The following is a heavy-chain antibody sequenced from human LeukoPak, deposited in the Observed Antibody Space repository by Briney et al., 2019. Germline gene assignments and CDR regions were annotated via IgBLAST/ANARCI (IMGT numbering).Heavy chain of an antibody. V-gene: IGHV4-59*12. CDR2: IYYSGST. Sequence: PSETLSLTCTVSGGSISSYYWSWIRQSPGTGLEWIGYIYYSGSTNYNPSLKSRVTISVDTSKNQFSLKLSSVTAADTAVYYCAREWGTMGSFDPWGQGTLVTVSS. D-gene: IGHD4/OR15-4a*01. CDR3: AREWGTMGSFDP. CDR1: GGSISSYY. J-gene: IGHJ5*02.